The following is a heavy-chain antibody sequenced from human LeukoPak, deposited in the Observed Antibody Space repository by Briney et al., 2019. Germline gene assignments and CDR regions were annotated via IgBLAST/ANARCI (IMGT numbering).Heavy chain of an antibody. CDR2: IIPIFGIA. V-gene: IGHV1-69*04. Sequence: ASVKVSCKASGYTFSSYAISWVRQAPGQGLEWMGKIIPIFGIANYAQKFQGRVTITADKSTSTAYMELSSLRSEDTAVYYCASLVGLGYYGSGSPYYYGMDVWGQGTTVTVSS. J-gene: IGHJ6*02. CDR3: ASLVGLGYYGSGSPYYYGMDV. CDR1: GYTFSSYA. D-gene: IGHD3-10*01.